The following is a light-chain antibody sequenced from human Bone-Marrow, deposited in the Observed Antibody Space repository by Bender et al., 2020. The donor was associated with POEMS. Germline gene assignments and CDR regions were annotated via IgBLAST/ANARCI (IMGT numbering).Light chain of an antibody. CDR2: EVT. CDR3: CSFAGPFSWV. Sequence: QSALTQPRSVSGSPGQSVTISCTGTSSDVGRYNYVSWYQQDPGKAPKLMIYEVTKRPSGVSNRFSGSKSDNTASLTISGLQAEDEAEYYCCSFAGPFSWVFGGGTKVTVL. CDR1: SSDVGRYNY. V-gene: IGLV2-11*01. J-gene: IGLJ3*02.